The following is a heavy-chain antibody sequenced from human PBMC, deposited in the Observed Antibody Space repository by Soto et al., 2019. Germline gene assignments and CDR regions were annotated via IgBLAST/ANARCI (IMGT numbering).Heavy chain of an antibody. CDR2: ISSSATYI. D-gene: IGHD5-12*01. J-gene: IGHJ3*02. V-gene: IGHV3-21*01. Sequence: GGSLRLSCAASGFTFSSYSMTWVRQAPGKGLEWVSSISSSATYIYSSDSLKGRFTISRDNTKNSLYLQMSGLRAEDTAVYYCARDLVATTPQGDAFDMWGKGTMVTVSS. CDR1: GFTFSSYS. CDR3: ARDLVATTPQGDAFDM.